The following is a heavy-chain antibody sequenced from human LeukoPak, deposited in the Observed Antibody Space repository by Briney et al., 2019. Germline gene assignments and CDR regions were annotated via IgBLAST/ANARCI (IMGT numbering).Heavy chain of an antibody. CDR3: ARIVRSNSREKHAFDI. CDR2: IRYDGSNK. CDR1: GFTFSSYG. V-gene: IGHV3-30*02. J-gene: IGHJ3*02. Sequence: GGSLRLSCAASGFTFSSYGMHWVRQAPGKGLEWVAFIRYDGSNKYYADSVKGRFTISRDNAKNSLYLQMNSLRAEDTAVYYCARIVRSNSREKHAFDIWGQGTMVTVSS. D-gene: IGHD4-23*01.